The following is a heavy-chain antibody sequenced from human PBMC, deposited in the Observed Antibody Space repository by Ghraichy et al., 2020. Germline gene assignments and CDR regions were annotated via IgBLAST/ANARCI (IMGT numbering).Heavy chain of an antibody. CDR3: ARSYLQYFDY. Sequence: GGSLRLSCAASGFTFSSFEMNWVRQAPGKGLEWVSYISSSGSAIYYADSVKGRFTISRDNAKNSLYLQMNSLRAEDTAVYYCARSYLQYFDYWGQGTLVTVSS. J-gene: IGHJ4*02. CDR2: ISSSGSAI. CDR1: GFTFSSFE. V-gene: IGHV3-48*03.